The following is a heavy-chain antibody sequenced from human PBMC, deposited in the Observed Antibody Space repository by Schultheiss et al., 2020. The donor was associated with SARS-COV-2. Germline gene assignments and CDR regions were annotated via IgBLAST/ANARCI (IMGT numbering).Heavy chain of an antibody. Sequence: SQTLSLTCAVYGGSFSGYYWSWIRQPPGKGLEWIGEINHSGSTNYNPSLKSRVTISVDTSKNQFSLKLSSVTAADTAVYYCATLNQKYCSSTSCSVRGGFDPWGQGTLVTVSS. J-gene: IGHJ5*02. CDR3: ATLNQKYCSSTSCSVRGGFDP. V-gene: IGHV4-34*01. D-gene: IGHD2-2*01. CDR2: INHSGST. CDR1: GGSFSGYY.